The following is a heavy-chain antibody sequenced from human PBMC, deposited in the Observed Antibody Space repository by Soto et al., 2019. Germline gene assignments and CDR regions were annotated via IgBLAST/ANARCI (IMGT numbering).Heavy chain of an antibody. CDR2: SSWKSDSE. V-gene: IGHV3-9*01. D-gene: IGHD2-2*01. Sequence: EVLLLESGGGFVQPGGSLRLSCEASGFTFDDHAMHWVRQRPWGGLEWVAGSSWKSDSEGYSGSVKSRFSISSDNIQRSVHLQMNRLRPEDTAMYYCARDTGLYHDGMDVWGQGTRVTVSS. J-gene: IGHJ6*02. CDR3: ARDTGLYHDGMDV. CDR1: GFTFDDHA.